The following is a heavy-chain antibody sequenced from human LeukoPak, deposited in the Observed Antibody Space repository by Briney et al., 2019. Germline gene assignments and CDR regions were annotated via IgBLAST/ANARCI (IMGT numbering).Heavy chain of an antibody. CDR2: INSDGSST. CDR1: GFTFSSYW. V-gene: IGHV3-74*01. J-gene: IGHJ3*02. Sequence: GRSLRLSCAASGFTFSSYWMHWVRQAPGKGLVWVSRINSDGSSTSYADSVKGRFTISRDNAKNTLYLQMNSLRAEDTAVYYCAREAGSGLHKAFDIWGQGTMVTVSS. D-gene: IGHD3-10*01. CDR3: AREAGSGLHKAFDI.